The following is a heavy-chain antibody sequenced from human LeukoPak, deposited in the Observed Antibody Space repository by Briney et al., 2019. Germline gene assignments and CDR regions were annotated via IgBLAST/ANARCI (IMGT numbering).Heavy chain of an antibody. CDR2: ISSSSTI. D-gene: IGHD2-15*01. J-gene: IGHJ1*01. CDR1: GFTFSSYS. V-gene: IGHV3-48*02. Sequence: GGSLRLSCAASGFTFSSYSMNWVRQAPGKGLEWVSYISSSSTIYYADSVKGRFTISRDNAKNSLYLQMNSLRDEDTAVYYCASSFYGDYVQYWGQGTLVTVSS. CDR3: ASSFYGDYVQY.